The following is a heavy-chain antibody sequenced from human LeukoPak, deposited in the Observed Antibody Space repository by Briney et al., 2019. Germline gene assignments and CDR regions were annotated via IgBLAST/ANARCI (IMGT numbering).Heavy chain of an antibody. CDR3: AKELDTMFFDY. CDR1: GFNFDRYT. D-gene: IGHD5-18*01. V-gene: IGHV3-43*01. CDR2: AGWAGGTT. Sequence: GGSLRLSCATSGFNFDRYTIHWVRQAPGKVLEWVSLAGWAGGTTYYSDSVRGRFTISRDSGKNSVYLQMNSLTTDDTAFYFCAKELDTMFFDYWGQGALVTVSS. J-gene: IGHJ4*02.